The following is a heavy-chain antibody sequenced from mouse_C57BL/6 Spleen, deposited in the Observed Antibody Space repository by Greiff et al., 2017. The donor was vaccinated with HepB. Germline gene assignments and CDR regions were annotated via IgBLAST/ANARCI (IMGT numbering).Heavy chain of an antibody. V-gene: IGHV1-55*01. Sequence: VQLQQPVAELVKPGASVKMSCKASGYTFTSYWITWVKQRPGQGLEWIGDIYPGSGSTNYNEKFKSKATLTVDTSSSTAYMQLSSLTSEDSAVYYCAREIYDGYWFAYWGQGTLVTVSA. CDR2: IYPGSGST. CDR3: AREIYDGYWFAY. CDR1: GYTFTSYW. J-gene: IGHJ3*01. D-gene: IGHD2-3*01.